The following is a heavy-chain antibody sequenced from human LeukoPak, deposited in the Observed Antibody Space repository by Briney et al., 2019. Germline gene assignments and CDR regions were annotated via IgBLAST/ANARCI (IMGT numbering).Heavy chain of an antibody. V-gene: IGHV3-74*01. J-gene: IGHJ4*02. D-gene: IGHD6-13*01. CDR3: AKAVAAAGTGGYL. CDR2: INSDGSST. Sequence: GGSLRLSCAASGFTFSNYWMHWVRQAPGKGLLWVSRINSDGSSTSYADSVKGRFTISRDNAKNTLYLQMNSLRAEDTAVYYCAKAVAAAGTGGYLWDQGTLVTVSS. CDR1: GFTFSNYW.